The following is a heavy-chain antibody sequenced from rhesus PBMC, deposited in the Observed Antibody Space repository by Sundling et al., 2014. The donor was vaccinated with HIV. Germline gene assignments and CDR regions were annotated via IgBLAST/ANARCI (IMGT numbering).Heavy chain of an antibody. Sequence: EVQVVETGGGLVQPGGSLKLSCAASGFTFNSYAMSWVRQAPGKGLDWVSAINDGGDFTYYADSVKGRFTMSRDNSKNTVSLQMNSLRTEDTAVYYCAKERSSGWYGYGLDSWGQGVVVTVSS. CDR2: INDGGDFT. V-gene: IGHV3-103*01. CDR3: AKERSSGWYGYGLDS. J-gene: IGHJ6*01. D-gene: IGHD6-31*01. CDR1: GFTFNSYA.